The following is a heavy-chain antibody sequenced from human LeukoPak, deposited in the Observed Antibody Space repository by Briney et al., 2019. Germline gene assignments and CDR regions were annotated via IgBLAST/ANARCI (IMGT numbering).Heavy chain of an antibody. Sequence: PGGSPRLSCAASGFTFSSYSMNWVRQAPGKGLECVSSISSSSSYIYYADSVKGRFTISRDNAKNSLYLQMNSLRAEDTAVYYCARDPRYCSSTSCKYYYYYYMDVWGKGTTVTVSS. V-gene: IGHV3-21*01. CDR2: ISSSSSYI. J-gene: IGHJ6*03. D-gene: IGHD2-2*01. CDR3: ARDPRYCSSTSCKYYYYYYMDV. CDR1: GFTFSSYS.